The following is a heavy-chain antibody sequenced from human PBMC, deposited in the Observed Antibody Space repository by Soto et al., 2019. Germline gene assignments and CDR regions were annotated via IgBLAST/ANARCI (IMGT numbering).Heavy chain of an antibody. CDR1: GFTFSSYS. D-gene: IGHD6-13*01. V-gene: IGHV3-21*01. CDR3: ARAAAAAGTSGY. CDR2: ISSSSSYI. J-gene: IGHJ4*02. Sequence: PGGSLRLSCAASGFTFSSYSMNWVRQAPGKELEWVSSISSSSSYIYYADSVKGRFTISRDNAKNSLYLQMNSLRAEDTAVYYCARAAAAAGTSGYWGQGTLVTVSS.